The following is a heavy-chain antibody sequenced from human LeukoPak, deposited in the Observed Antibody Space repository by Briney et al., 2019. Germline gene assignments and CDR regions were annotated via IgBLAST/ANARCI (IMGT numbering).Heavy chain of an antibody. J-gene: IGHJ4*02. D-gene: IGHD2-2*01. CDR3: ARGYLSDIIVPAAFDY. CDR1: GYTITGYY. V-gene: IGHV1-18*04. CDR2: ISAYNGNT. Sequence: ASVKVSCQASGYTITGYYMHWVRQAPGQGLEWMGWISAYNGNTNYVQKLQGRVTMTTDTSTSTAYMELRSLRSDDTAVYYCARGYLSDIIVPAAFDYWGQGTLVTVSS.